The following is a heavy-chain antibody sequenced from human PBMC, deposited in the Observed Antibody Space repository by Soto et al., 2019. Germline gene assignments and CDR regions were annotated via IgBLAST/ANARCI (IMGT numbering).Heavy chain of an antibody. CDR3: ARDPGDGMDV. J-gene: IGHJ6*02. D-gene: IGHD3-10*01. CDR2: ISSSSTTL. V-gene: IGHV3-48*02. CDR1: GLTFSMYS. Sequence: GSLRLSCAASGLTFSMYSMNWVRQAPGKGLEWVSYISSSSTTLYYADSVKGRFTISRDNAKNSLYLQMHSLRDEDTAVYYCARDPGDGMDVWGQGTTVTVSS.